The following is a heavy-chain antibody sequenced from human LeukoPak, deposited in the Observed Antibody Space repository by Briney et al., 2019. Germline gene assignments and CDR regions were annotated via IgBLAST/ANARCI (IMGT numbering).Heavy chain of an antibody. J-gene: IGHJ6*02. CDR3: ARHVPPYYDFWSGYPYYYYYYGMDV. V-gene: IGHV4-39*01. Sequence: RTAETLSLTCTVSGRSISSSSYYCGWIRQPPGKGLELIGRIYYSRTTYYNPSLKSRVTISVDTSKNQFSLKLSSVTAADTAVYYCARHVPPYYDFWSGYPYYYYYYGMDVWGQGTTVTVSS. CDR2: IYYSRTT. D-gene: IGHD3-3*01. CDR1: GRSISSSSYY.